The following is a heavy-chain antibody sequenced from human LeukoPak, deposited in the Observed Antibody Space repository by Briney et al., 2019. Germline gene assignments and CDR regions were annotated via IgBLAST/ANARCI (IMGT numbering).Heavy chain of an antibody. CDR3: ARGRRFSYGMDV. CDR2: MNPNSGNT. J-gene: IGHJ6*02. CDR1: GYTFTSYD. V-gene: IGHV1-8*01. Sequence: ASVKVSCKASGYTFTSYDINWVRQATGQGLEWMGWMNPNSGNTGYAQKFQGRVTMTRNTSISTAYMELSSLRSEDTAVYYCARGRRFSYGMDVWGQGTTVTVSS. D-gene: IGHD3-10*01.